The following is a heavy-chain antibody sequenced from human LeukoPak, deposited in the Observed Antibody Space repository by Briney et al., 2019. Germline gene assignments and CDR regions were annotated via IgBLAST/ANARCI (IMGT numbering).Heavy chain of an antibody. CDR2: IYSGGST. CDR1: GFTVSSNY. CDR3: ARERFRSGWYDY. J-gene: IGHJ4*02. Sequence: GGSLRLSCPASGFTVSSNYMSWVRQAPGKGLEWVSVIYSGGSTYYADSVKGRFTISRDNSKTTLYLQMNSLRAEDTAVYDCARERFRSGWYDYWGQGTLVTVSS. V-gene: IGHV3-53*01. D-gene: IGHD6-19*01.